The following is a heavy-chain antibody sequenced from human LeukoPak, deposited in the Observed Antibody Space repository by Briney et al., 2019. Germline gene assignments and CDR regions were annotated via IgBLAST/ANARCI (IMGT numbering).Heavy chain of an antibody. CDR3: AREAAAAGPFDY. D-gene: IGHD6-13*01. CDR1: GFTFSSYS. J-gene: IGHJ4*02. V-gene: IGHV3-48*01. Sequence: PGGSLRLSCAASGFTFSSYSMKGVRQAPGKGVEWVSYISSSRRTIYYADSVKGRFTISRDNAKNSLYLQMNSLRAEDTAVYYCAREAAAAGPFDYWGQGTLVTVSS. CDR2: ISSSRRTI.